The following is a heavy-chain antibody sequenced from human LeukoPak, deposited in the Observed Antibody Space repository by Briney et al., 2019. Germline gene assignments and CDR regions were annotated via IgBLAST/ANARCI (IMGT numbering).Heavy chain of an antibody. D-gene: IGHD2-15*01. CDR2: IYYSGST. J-gene: IGHJ3*02. Sequence: SETLSLTCTVSGGSISSYYWIWIRQPPGKGLEWIGYIYYSGSTNYNPSLKSRVTISVDTSKNQFSLKLSSVTAADTAVYYCARDKGCSGGSCYSDDAFDIWGQGTMVTVSS. V-gene: IGHV4-59*01. CDR3: ARDKGCSGGSCYSDDAFDI. CDR1: GGSISSYY.